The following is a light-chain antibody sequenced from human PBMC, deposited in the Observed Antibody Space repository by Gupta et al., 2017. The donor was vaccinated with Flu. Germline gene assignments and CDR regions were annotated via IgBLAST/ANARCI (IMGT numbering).Light chain of an antibody. CDR3: AAWDDIRNGVV. CDR2: YDD. Sequence: QSVLTQPPSVSEAPRQRVTISCAGSSSNIGNNAVNWYQQLPGKAPKLLIYYDDLLPSGVSDRFSGSKSGTSAAMAISGLQAEDEADYYCAAWDDIRNGVVFGGGTKLTVL. J-gene: IGLJ2*01. V-gene: IGLV1-36*01. CDR1: SSNIGNNA.